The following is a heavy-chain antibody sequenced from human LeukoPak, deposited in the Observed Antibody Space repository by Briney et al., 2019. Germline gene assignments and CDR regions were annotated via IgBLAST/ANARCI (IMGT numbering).Heavy chain of an antibody. CDR2: ISYSGST. CDR1: GVSISSGDYY. V-gene: IGHV4-30-4*08. D-gene: IGHD3-10*01. CDR3: ARVSRGVSDY. J-gene: IGHJ4*02. Sequence: SETLSLTCTVSGVSISSGDYYWSWTRQPPGKGLEWIGYISYSGSTYYNPSLKSRLNISVDTSKNLFSLKLSSVTAADTAVFYCARVSRGVSDYWGQGTLVTVSS.